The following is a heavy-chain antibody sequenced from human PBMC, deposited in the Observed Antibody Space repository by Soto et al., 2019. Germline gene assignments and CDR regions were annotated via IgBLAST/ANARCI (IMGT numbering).Heavy chain of an antibody. CDR1: GGTFSSYA. J-gene: IGHJ6*02. V-gene: IGHV1-69*06. Sequence: GASVKVSCKASGGTFSSYAISWVRQAPGQGLEWMGGIIPIFGTANYAQKFQGRVTITADKSTSTAYMELSSLRSEDTAVYYCARVVPGDYYYGMDVWGQGTTVTVSS. CDR2: IIPIFGTA. CDR3: ARVVPGDYYYGMDV. D-gene: IGHD3-10*01.